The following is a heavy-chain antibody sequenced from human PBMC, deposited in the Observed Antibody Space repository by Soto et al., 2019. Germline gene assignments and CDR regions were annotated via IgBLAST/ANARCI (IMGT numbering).Heavy chain of an antibody. J-gene: IGHJ6*02. V-gene: IGHV4-31*03. CDR3: ARGDYYYYYGMDV. Sequence: SETLSLTCTVSGGSISSGGYYWSWIRQHPGKGLEWIGYIYYSGSTYYNPSLKSRVTISVDTSKNQFSLKLSSVTAADTAVYYCARGDYYYYYGMDVWSQGTTVTVSS. CDR2: IYYSGST. CDR1: GGSISSGGYY.